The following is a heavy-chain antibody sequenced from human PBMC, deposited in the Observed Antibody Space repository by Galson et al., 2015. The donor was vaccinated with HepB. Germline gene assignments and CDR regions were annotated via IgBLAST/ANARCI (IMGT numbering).Heavy chain of an antibody. CDR3: ATEPAAVVTPSPGPDS. Sequence: SLRLSCAASGFTFSSYAMHWVRQAPGKGLEWVAVISYDGSNKYYADSVKGRFTISRDNSKNTLYLQMNSLRAEDTAVYYCATEPAAVVTPSPGPDSCGNTTLVTASS. CDR1: GFTFSSYA. J-gene: IGHJ5*01. D-gene: IGHD4-23*01. V-gene: IGHV3-30-3*01. CDR2: ISYDGSNK.